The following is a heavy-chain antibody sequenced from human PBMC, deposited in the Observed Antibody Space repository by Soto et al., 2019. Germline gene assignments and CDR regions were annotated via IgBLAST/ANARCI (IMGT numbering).Heavy chain of an antibody. Sequence: GGSLRLSCAASGFSLTNYVMNWVRQAPGKGLEWISSIGGSSSTIFHADSVKGRFTISRDNSKNTLYLQMNSLRAEDTAVYYCARPLWRDDYNWGYFDLWGRGTLVTVSS. V-gene: IGHV3-48*01. CDR2: IGGSSSTI. D-gene: IGHD4-4*01. CDR1: GFSLTNYV. J-gene: IGHJ2*01. CDR3: ARPLWRDDYNWGYFDL.